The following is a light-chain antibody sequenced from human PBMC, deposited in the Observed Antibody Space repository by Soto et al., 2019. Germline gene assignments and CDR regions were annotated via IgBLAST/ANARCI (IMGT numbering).Light chain of an antibody. CDR1: SSNIGAGYD. CDR3: QSYDSSVSKVV. J-gene: IGLJ2*01. V-gene: IGLV1-40*01. CDR2: GNS. Sequence: QAVVTQPPPVSGAPGQRVTISCTGSSSNIGAGYDVHWYQQLPGTAPKLLIYGNSNRPSGVPDRFSGSKSGTSASLAITGLQAEDEADYYCQSYDSSVSKVVFGGGTKLTVL.